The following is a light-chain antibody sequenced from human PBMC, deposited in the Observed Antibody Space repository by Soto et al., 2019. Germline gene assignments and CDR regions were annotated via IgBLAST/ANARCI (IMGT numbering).Light chain of an antibody. J-gene: IGKJ5*01. V-gene: IGKV3-20*01. Sequence: EIVLTQSPGTQSLSPGERVTLSCRASQSVSSIYLAWYQQKPGQAPRLLIYGASTRATGIPDRFSGSGSGTDFTLTISRLEPEDLAVYFCQHYGSSLITFGQGTRLEIK. CDR1: QSVSSIY. CDR3: QHYGSSLIT. CDR2: GAS.